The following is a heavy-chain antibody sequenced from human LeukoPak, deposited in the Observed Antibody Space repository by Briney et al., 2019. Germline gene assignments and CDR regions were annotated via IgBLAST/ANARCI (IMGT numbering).Heavy chain of an antibody. CDR2: MWYDGTNK. V-gene: IGHV3-33*01. CDR1: GFSFCSYG. J-gene: IGHJ4*01. Sequence: PGGSLRLSCAASGFSFCSYGMHWVRQAPGKGLAGVAVMWYDGTNKYYADSVKGRFTISRDNSKNTLSLQLSSLRAEDTAVYYCARDQRGFSYYKYYFDYWGQGTMVTVSS. D-gene: IGHD5-18*01. CDR3: ARDQRGFSYYKYYFDY.